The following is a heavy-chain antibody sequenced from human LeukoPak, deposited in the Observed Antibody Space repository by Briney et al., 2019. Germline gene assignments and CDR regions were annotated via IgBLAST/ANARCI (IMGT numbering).Heavy chain of an antibody. Sequence: SETLSLTSTISGASIDSYYWSWIRQPPGKGLEWIGYIYYSGTTNYNPSLKRRVTISVDTSKNQFSLKLSSVTAADTAVYYCARGARVMCPYPMVSYYMDVWGKGTTVTISS. J-gene: IGHJ6*03. CDR3: ARGARVMCPYPMVSYYMDV. V-gene: IGHV4-59*08. CDR2: IYYSGTT. CDR1: GASIDSYY. D-gene: IGHD2-8*01.